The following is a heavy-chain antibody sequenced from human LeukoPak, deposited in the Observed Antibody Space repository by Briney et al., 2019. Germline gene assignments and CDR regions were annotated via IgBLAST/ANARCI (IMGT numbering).Heavy chain of an antibody. CDR3: AIPRDGSPDY. CDR1: GFTVSSNS. D-gene: IGHD5-24*01. V-gene: IGHV3-53*01. Sequence: GGSLRLSCTVSGFTVSSNSMSWVRQAPGKGLEWVSFIYSDNTHYSDSVKGRFTISRDNSKNTLYLQMNSLRAEDTAVYYCAIPRDGSPDYWGQGTLVTVSS. CDR2: IYSDNT. J-gene: IGHJ4*02.